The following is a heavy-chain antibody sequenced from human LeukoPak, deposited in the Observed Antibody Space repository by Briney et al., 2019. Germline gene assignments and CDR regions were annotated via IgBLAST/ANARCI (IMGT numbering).Heavy chain of an antibody. D-gene: IGHD2-21*02. CDR2: IYPGDSDT. J-gene: IGHJ5*02. V-gene: IGHV5-51*01. CDR3: ARGVYCGGDCYNWFDP. CDR1: GYSFTSYW. Sequence: ESLKISCKGSGYSFTSYWIGWVRQMPGKGLVWMGIIYPGDSDTRYSPSFQGQVTISADKSISTAYLQWSSLKASDTAMYYCARGVYCGGDCYNWFDPWGQGTLVTVSS.